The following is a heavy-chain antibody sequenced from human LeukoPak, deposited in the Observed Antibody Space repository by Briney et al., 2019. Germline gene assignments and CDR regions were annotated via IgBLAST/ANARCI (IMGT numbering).Heavy chain of an antibody. Sequence: PSETLSLTCTVSGGSLSSYYWSWIRQPPGERLEWIGYIYYSGSTNYNPSLKSRVTTSVDTSKTQFSRKLSSVTAADTAVYYCATGSGSYNSWGQGTLVTVSS. CDR2: IYYSGST. CDR3: ATGSGSYNS. CDR1: GGSLSSYY. D-gene: IGHD1-26*01. V-gene: IGHV4-59*01. J-gene: IGHJ4*02.